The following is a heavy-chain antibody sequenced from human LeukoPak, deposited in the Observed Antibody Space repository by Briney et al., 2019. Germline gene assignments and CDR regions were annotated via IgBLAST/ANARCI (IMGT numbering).Heavy chain of an antibody. CDR3: ARVDDSSGYYYPFDY. CDR2: IYYSGST. CDR1: GGSISSYY. V-gene: IGHV4-59*01. Sequence: PSETLSLTCTVSGGSISSYYWSWLRQPPGKGLEWIGYIYYSGSTNYNPSLKSRVTISVDTSKNQFSLKLSSVTAADTAVYYCARVDDSSGYYYPFDYWGQGTLVTVSS. J-gene: IGHJ4*02. D-gene: IGHD3-22*01.